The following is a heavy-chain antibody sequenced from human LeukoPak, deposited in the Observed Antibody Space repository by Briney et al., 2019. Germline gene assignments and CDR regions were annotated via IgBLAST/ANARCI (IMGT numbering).Heavy chain of an antibody. CDR3: ARVVVGATTKWRYYGMDV. D-gene: IGHD1-26*01. J-gene: IGHJ6*02. CDR1: GGSISSYY. V-gene: IGHV4-59*01. Sequence: PSETLSLTCTVSGGSISSYYWSWIRQPPGKGLEWIGYIYYSGSTNYNPSLKSRVTISVDTSKNQFSLKLSSVTAADTAVYYCARVVVGATTKWRYYGMDVWGQGTTVTVSS. CDR2: IYYSGST.